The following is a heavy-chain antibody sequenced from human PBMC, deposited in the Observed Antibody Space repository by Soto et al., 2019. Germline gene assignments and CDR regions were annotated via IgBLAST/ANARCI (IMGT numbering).Heavy chain of an antibody. D-gene: IGHD6-13*01. CDR2: IWYDGTNK. Sequence: QVQLVESGGGVVQPGRSLRLSCAASGFIFSSYGMHWVRQAPGKGLEWVAVIWYDGTNKYYVDSVKGRFPISKDNSKNTLYLQMNSLRAEDTAIYYCARDIGDQTSRWTDAFDFWGQGTMVTVSS. CDR3: ARDIGDQTSRWTDAFDF. V-gene: IGHV3-33*01. J-gene: IGHJ3*01. CDR1: GFIFSSYG.